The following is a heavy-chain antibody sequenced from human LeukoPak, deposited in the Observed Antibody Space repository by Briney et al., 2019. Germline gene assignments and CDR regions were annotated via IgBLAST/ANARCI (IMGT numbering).Heavy chain of an antibody. J-gene: IGHJ4*02. D-gene: IGHD3-22*01. V-gene: IGHV3-21*01. CDR1: GFTFSSYS. CDR3: ARGPYDSSGYLSY. Sequence: GGSLRLSCAASGFTFSSYSMTWVRQAPGKGLEWVSSISSSSSYIYYADSVKGRFTISRDNAKNSLYLQMNSLRAGDTAVYYCARGPYDSSGYLSYWGQGTLVTVSS. CDR2: ISSSSSYI.